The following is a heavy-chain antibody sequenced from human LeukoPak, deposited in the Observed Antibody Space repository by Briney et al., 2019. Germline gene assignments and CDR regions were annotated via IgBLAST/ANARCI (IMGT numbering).Heavy chain of an antibody. CDR1: GGTFSSYA. D-gene: IGHD2-2*01. CDR2: FDPEDGET. J-gene: IGHJ5*02. Sequence: ASVKVSCKASGGTFSSYAISWVRQAPGKGLEWMGGFDPEDGETIYAQKFQGRVAMTEDTSTDTAYMELSSLRSEDTAVYHCATDLGYCSSTSCYAFDPWGQGTLVTVSS. V-gene: IGHV1-24*01. CDR3: ATDLGYCSSTSCYAFDP.